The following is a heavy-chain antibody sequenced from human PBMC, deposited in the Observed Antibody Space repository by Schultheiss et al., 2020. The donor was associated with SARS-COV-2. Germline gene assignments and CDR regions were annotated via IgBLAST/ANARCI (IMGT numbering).Heavy chain of an antibody. D-gene: IGHD1-14*01. CDR2: IWYDGSNK. V-gene: IGHV3-33*08. CDR3: ARDITTAPGY. Sequence: GGSLRLSCAASGFTFSSYAMSWVRQAPGKGLEWVAVIWYDGSNKYYADSVKGRFTISRDNAKNSVYLQMNSLRVEDTAVYYCARDITTAPGYWGQGTLVTVSS. CDR1: GFTFSSYA. J-gene: IGHJ4*02.